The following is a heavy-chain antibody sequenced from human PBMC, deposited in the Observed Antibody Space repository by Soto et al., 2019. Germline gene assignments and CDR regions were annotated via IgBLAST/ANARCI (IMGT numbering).Heavy chain of an antibody. CDR3: ARGLRFLEWLLNWFDP. J-gene: IGHJ5*02. D-gene: IGHD3-3*01. V-gene: IGHV4-34*01. Sequence: SETLSLTCAVYGGSFSGYYWSWIRQPPGKGLEWIGEINHSGSTNYNPSLKSRVTISVDTSKNQFSLKLSSVTAADTAVYYCARGLRFLEWLLNWFDPWGQGTLVTVSS. CDR2: INHSGST. CDR1: GGSFSGYY.